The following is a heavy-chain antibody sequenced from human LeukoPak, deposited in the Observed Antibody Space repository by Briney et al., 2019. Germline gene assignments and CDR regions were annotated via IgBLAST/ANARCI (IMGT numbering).Heavy chain of an antibody. V-gene: IGHV3-21*01. J-gene: IGHJ4*02. Sequence: PGGSLRLSCAASGFTFSSYAMSWVRQAPGKGLEWVSSISRSSTYIFYSGSVRGRFTISRDNARNSLYLQMNSLRADDTAVYYCARGTGHGDKSEDYFDSWGQGTLVTVSS. CDR2: ISRSSTYI. D-gene: IGHD4-23*01. CDR3: ARGTGHGDKSEDYFDS. CDR1: GFTFSSYA.